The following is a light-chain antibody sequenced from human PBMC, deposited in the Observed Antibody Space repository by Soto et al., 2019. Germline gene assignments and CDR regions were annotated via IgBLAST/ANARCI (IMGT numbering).Light chain of an antibody. CDR3: QRYDSAPIT. J-gene: IGKJ5*01. CDR1: QGISNY. V-gene: IGKV1-27*01. Sequence: DIQMTQSPSSLSSFLGARVTVTCRASQGISNYLAWYQQTPGKAPKLLIYSSSTLQSGVPSPFSGSGSGTDFTLTISSMKPEDVATYYCQRYDSAPITFGQGTKLDIK. CDR2: SSS.